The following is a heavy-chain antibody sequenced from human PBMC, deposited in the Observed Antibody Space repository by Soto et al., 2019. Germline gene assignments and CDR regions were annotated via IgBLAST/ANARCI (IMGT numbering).Heavy chain of an antibody. CDR2: MNPSNGNT. J-gene: IGHJ5*02. CDR1: GYTFTSYA. CDR3: ARGRIIVSGGFDP. V-gene: IGHV1-8*01. Sequence: QMQLVQSGAEVKNPGDSVKVPCKASGYTFTSYAIIWVRKATGQGLEWMVWMNPSNGNTDSAEKFQSRLTMTRNTSISTVYMELSSLSFEDTAVYYCARGRIIVSGGFDPWGQGTLFTVSS. D-gene: IGHD6-19*01.